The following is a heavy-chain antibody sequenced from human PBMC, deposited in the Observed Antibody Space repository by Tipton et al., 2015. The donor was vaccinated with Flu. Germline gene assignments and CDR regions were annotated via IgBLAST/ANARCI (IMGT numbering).Heavy chain of an antibody. CDR3: ARGGYNYAIYWFDP. V-gene: IGHV4-4*07. J-gene: IGHJ5*02. CDR1: GGSISSYY. CDR2: IQSTGRT. Sequence: TLSLTCTVSGGSISSYYWNWIRQSAGKGLEWIGRIQSTGRTNYNPSLRSRVTMSLDASKNQVSLKLASVTAADTAVYFCARGGYNYAIYWFDPWGQGTLVSVS. D-gene: IGHD5-24*01.